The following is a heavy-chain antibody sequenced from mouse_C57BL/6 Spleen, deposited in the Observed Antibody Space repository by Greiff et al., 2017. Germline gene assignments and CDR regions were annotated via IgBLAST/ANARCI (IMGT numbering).Heavy chain of an antibody. J-gene: IGHJ3*01. CDR3: ASIPYDSNYPIAY. V-gene: IGHV5-6*01. CDR1: GFTFSSYG. Sequence: EVQLMESGGDLVKPGGSLKLSCAASGFTFSSYGMSWVRQTPDKRLEWVASISSGGSYTYYPDSVKGRFTISRDNAKNTLYLQMSRLKSEDTAMFSCASIPYDSNYPIAYWGQGTLVTVSA. CDR2: ISSGGSYT. D-gene: IGHD2-5*01.